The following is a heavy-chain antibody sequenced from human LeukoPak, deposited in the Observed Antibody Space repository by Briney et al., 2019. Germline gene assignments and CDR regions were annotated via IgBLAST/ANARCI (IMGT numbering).Heavy chain of an antibody. CDR3: ASCYYDSSGYGWFDP. J-gene: IGHJ5*02. CDR1: GGTFSSYA. D-gene: IGHD3-22*01. CDR2: IIPILGIA. V-gene: IGHV1-69*04. Sequence: GASVKASCKASGGTFSSYAISWVRQAPGQGLEWMGRIIPILGIANYAQKFQGRVTITADKSTSTAYMELSSLRSEDTAVYYCASCYYDSSGYGWFDPWGQGTLVTVSS.